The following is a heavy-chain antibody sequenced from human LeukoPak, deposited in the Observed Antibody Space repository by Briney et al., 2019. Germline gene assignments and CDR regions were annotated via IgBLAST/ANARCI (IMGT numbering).Heavy chain of an antibody. CDR3: AKSREAFDI. Sequence: PGRSLRFSCAASGFTFSSYGMHWVRQAPGKGLEWVAVIWYDGSNKYYADSVKGRFTISRDNSKNTLYLQMNSLRAEDTAVYYCAKSREAFDIWGQGTMVTVSS. D-gene: IGHD1-26*01. V-gene: IGHV3-33*06. CDR1: GFTFSSYG. CDR2: IWYDGSNK. J-gene: IGHJ3*02.